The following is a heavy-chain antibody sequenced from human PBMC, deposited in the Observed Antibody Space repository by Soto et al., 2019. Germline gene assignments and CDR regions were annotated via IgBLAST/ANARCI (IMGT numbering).Heavy chain of an antibody. CDR2: IIPIFGTA. CDR1: GGTFSSYA. V-gene: IGHV1-69*06. CDR3: AREGSITGTTYYYYYGMDV. Sequence: ASVKVSCKASGGTFSSYAISWVRQAPGQGLEWMGGIIPIFGTANYAQKFQGRVTITADKSTSTAYMELSSLRSEDTAVYYCAREGSITGTTYYYYYGMDVWGQGTTVSVSS. D-gene: IGHD1-7*01. J-gene: IGHJ6*02.